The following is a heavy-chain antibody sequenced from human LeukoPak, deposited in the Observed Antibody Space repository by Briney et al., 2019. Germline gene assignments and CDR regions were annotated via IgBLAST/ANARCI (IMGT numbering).Heavy chain of an antibody. J-gene: IGHJ6*02. D-gene: IGHD3-9*01. CDR2: ISGSGGST. Sequence: GRSLRLSCAPSGSTFSSYATSCVRQAPRKWMEWVSSISGSGGSTNYADSVKGRFTISRDNSKNPLYLQMNSLRAEDTAVYYCAKENCDILTGYYAWWCYYGMDVWGQGTTVTVSS. CDR1: GSTFSSYA. CDR3: AKENCDILTGYYAWWCYYGMDV. V-gene: IGHV3-23*01.